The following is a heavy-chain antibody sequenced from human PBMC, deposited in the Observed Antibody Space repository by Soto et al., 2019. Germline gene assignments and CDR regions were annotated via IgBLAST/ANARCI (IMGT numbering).Heavy chain of an antibody. V-gene: IGHV4-59*01. D-gene: IGHD1-1*01. CDR2: VYYSGTT. J-gene: IGHJ4*02. CDR1: GGSLSSYY. Sequence: QVQLQESVPGLVKPSETLSLTCTVSGGSLSSYYWTWVPQLPGKGLECIGHVYYSGTTHYNPTLKSRVPLSVDTSQNPFSMKMSSVTAADTAVYYCARLATRYYFDYWSLGTLVTVSS. CDR3: ARLATRYYFDY.